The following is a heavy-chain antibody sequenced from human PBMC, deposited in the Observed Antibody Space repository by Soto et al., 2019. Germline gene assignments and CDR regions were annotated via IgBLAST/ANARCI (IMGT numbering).Heavy chain of an antibody. D-gene: IGHD3-9*01. CDR3: AKDILRYFDWSIDY. Sequence: GGSLRLSCAASGFTFSSYGMHWVRQAPGKGLEWVAVISYDGSNKYYADSVKGRFTISRDNSKNTLYLQMNSLRAEDTAVYYCAKDILRYFDWSIDYWCQGTLVTVSS. CDR1: GFTFSSYG. J-gene: IGHJ4*02. V-gene: IGHV3-30*18. CDR2: ISYDGSNK.